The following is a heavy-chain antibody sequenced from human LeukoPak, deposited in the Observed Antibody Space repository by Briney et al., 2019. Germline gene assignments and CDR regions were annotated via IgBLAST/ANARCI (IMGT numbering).Heavy chain of an antibody. Sequence: SVTLSLTCTVSGGFVSSSSYYWSWIRQPLGKGLEWIGYIFYSGSTNYNPSLQSRVTTLVDTSKNQFSLKLSSVTAADTAVYYCARGSLSNSWYFDYWGQGTLVIVSS. CDR3: ARGSLSNSWYFDY. CDR1: GGFVSSSSYY. D-gene: IGHD6-13*01. CDR2: IFYSGST. J-gene: IGHJ4*02. V-gene: IGHV4-61*01.